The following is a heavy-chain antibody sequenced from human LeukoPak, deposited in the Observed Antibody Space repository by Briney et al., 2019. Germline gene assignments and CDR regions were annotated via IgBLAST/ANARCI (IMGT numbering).Heavy chain of an antibody. J-gene: IGHJ4*02. V-gene: IGHV4-39*01. D-gene: IGHD1-26*01. CDR3: ARLPLGATTPFIDY. CDR2: IYYSGST. CDR1: GGSIISSSYY. Sequence: PSETLSLTCTVSGGSIISSSYYWGWIRQPPGKGLEWIGSIYYSGSTYYNPSLKSRVTISVDTSKNQFSLKLSSVTAADTAVYYCARLPLGATTPFIDYWGQGTLVTVSS.